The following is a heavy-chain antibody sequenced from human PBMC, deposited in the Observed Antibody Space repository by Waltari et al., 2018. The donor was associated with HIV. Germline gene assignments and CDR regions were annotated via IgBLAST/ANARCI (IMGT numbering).Heavy chain of an antibody. CDR2: FDPEDVET. V-gene: IGHV1-24*01. CDR1: GYTLTELS. Sequence: QVQLVQSGAEVKKPGASVKVSCKVSGYTLTELSMHWVRQAPGKGLEWMGGFDPEDVETIYAQKFQGRVTITEDTSTDTAYMELSSLRSEDTAVYYCATPMYSGSYRTYSFWGQGTLVTVSS. D-gene: IGHD1-26*01. CDR3: ATPMYSGSYRTYSF. J-gene: IGHJ4*02.